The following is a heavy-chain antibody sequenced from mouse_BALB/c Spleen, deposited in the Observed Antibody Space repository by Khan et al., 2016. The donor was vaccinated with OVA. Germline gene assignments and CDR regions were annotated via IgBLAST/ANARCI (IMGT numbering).Heavy chain of an antibody. J-gene: IGHJ3*01. V-gene: IGHV1S132*01. CDR3: ARGYCSTYEFAY. D-gene: IGHD1-1*01. CDR2: IFPGTGTT. CDR1: GYTFTSYW. Sequence: QVRLQQSGAELVKPGASVKLSCKTSGYTFTSYWIQWVKQRPGQGLGWIGQIFPGTGTTYYNENFKGKATLTVDTSSNTAYMQFSSLTSEDSAVYFCARGYCSTYEFAYWGQGTLVTVAP.